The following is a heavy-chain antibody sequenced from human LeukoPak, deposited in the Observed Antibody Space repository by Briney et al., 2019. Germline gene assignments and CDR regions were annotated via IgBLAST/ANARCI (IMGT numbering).Heavy chain of an antibody. CDR3: AKEPRRSKVRYCSSTSCFDDY. CDR2: IIGSGGST. Sequence: GSLRLSCAASGFTFSSYAMSWVRQAPGKGLEWVSAIIGSGGSTYYADSVKGRFTISRDNSKNTLYLQMNSLRAEDTAVYYCAKEPRRSKVRYCSSTSCFDDYWGQGTLVTVSS. J-gene: IGHJ4*02. CDR1: GFTFSSYA. V-gene: IGHV3-23*01. D-gene: IGHD2-2*01.